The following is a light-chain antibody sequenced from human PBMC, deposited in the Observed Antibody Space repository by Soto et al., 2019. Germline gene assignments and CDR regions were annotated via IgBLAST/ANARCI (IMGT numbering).Light chain of an antibody. CDR2: GAS. Sequence: DIVLMQSPDTLSLSPGERATLSCRASETISSHYIAWYQQKPGQAPRLLIFGASTRATGIPDRFSGSWSGTPFPLPISSREPEVFAVYSFQNFGYPPSTFAPGPKVHIK. V-gene: IGKV3-20*01. J-gene: IGKJ3*01. CDR1: ETISSHY. CDR3: QNFGYPPST.